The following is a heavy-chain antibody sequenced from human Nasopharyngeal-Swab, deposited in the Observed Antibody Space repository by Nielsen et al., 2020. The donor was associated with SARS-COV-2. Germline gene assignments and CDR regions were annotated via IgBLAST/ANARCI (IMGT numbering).Heavy chain of an antibody. Sequence: VRQAPGKGLEWVAFIRYDGSNKYYADSVKGRFTISRDNSKNTLYVQMNSLRVEDTAVYYCAVGKVRGVISWFDPWGQGTLVTVSS. V-gene: IGHV3-30*02. CDR3: AVGKVRGVISWFDP. D-gene: IGHD3-10*01. CDR2: IRYDGSNK. J-gene: IGHJ5*02.